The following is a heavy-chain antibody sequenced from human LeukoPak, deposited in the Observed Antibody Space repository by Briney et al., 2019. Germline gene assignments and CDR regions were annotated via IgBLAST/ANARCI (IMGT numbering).Heavy chain of an antibody. V-gene: IGHV4-61*02. CDR2: IYTTGST. D-gene: IGHD3-22*01. CDR1: GGSINTGDYY. J-gene: IGHJ3*02. CDR3: ARRGNYYDSSGYYPNDAFDI. Sequence: SETLSLTCIVSGGSINTGDYYCSWIRQPAGKGLEWIGRIYTTGSTNYNPSLESRVTMSVDTSKHQFSLKLSSVTAADTAVYYCARRGNYYDSSGYYPNDAFDIWGQGTMVTVSS.